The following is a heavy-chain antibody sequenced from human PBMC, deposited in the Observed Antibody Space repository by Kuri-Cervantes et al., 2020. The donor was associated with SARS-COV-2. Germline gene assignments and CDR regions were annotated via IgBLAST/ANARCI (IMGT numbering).Heavy chain of an antibody. J-gene: IGHJ4*02. CDR2: IYHSGST. CDR3: ARGASYLNY. Sequence: SQTLSLTCAVSGYSISSGYYWGWIRQPPGKGLEWIGSIYHSGSTYYNPSLKSRVTMSVDTSKNQFSLKLSSVTAADTAVYYCARGASYLNYWGQGTLVTVSS. CDR1: GYSISSGYY. V-gene: IGHV4-38-2*01.